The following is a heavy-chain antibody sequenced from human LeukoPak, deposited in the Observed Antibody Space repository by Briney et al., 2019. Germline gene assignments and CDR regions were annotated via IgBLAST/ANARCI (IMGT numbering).Heavy chain of an antibody. D-gene: IGHD2-2*02. CDR3: ARRDCSSTSCYINY. CDR1: GGSFSGYY. Sequence: SETLSLTCAVYGGSFSGYYWSWIRQPPGKGLEWIGEINHSGSTNYSPSLKSRVTISVDTSKNQFSLKLSSVTAADTAVYYCARRDCSSTSCYINYWGQGTLVTVSS. J-gene: IGHJ4*02. V-gene: IGHV4-34*01. CDR2: INHSGST.